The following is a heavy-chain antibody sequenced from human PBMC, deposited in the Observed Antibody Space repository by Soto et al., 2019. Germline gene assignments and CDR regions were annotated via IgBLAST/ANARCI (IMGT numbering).Heavy chain of an antibody. J-gene: IGHJ4*02. D-gene: IGHD2-2*03. V-gene: IGHV3-15*01. Sequence: GGSLRLSCAASGVTFSNAWMSWVRQAPGKGLEWVGRIKSKTDGGTTDYAAPVKGRFTISRDDSKNTLYLQMNSLKTEDTAVYYCTTDLLDIVVVPAAPDYWGQGTLVTVSS. CDR2: IKSKTDGGTT. CDR1: GVTFSNAW. CDR3: TTDLLDIVVVPAAPDY.